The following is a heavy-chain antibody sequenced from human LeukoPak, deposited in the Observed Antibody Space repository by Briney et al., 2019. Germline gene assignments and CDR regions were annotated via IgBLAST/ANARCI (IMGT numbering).Heavy chain of an antibody. CDR3: ARGPPGDYDSSGYIDY. J-gene: IGHJ4*02. CDR2: IYYSGST. V-gene: IGHV4-39*01. CDR1: GGSISSSSYY. Sequence: SETLSLTCTVSGGSISSSSYYWGWIRQPPGKGPEWIGSIYYSGSTYYNPSLKSRVTISVDTSKNQFSLKLSSVTAADTAVYYCARGPPGDYDSSGYIDYWGQGTLVTVSS. D-gene: IGHD3-22*01.